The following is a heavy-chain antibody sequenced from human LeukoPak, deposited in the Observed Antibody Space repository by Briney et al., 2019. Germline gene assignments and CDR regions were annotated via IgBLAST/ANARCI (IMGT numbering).Heavy chain of an antibody. Sequence: GRSLRLSCAASGFTFSSYAMHWVRQAPGKGLEWVAVISYDGSNKYYADSVKGRFTISRDNAKNSLYLQMNSLRVEDTAVYYCARFLGPGGNSYASGYWGQGTLVTVSS. CDR2: ISYDGSNK. CDR3: ARFLGPGGNSYASGY. V-gene: IGHV3-30*04. CDR1: GFTFSSYA. D-gene: IGHD5-18*01. J-gene: IGHJ4*02.